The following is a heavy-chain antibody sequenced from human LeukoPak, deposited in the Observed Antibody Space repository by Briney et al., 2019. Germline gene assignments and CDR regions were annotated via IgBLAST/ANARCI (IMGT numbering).Heavy chain of an antibody. V-gene: IGHV3-23*01. CDR2: ISGSGGST. Sequence: PGGSLRLSCAASGFTFSSYAMSWVRQAPGKGLEWVSAISGSGGSTYYADSVKGRFTISKDNSKNTLYLKMNSLRAEDTAVYYCAKDLYCSSTSCYTGFDYWGQGTLVTVSS. J-gene: IGHJ4*02. CDR1: GFTFSSYA. CDR3: AKDLYCSSTSCYTGFDY. D-gene: IGHD2-2*01.